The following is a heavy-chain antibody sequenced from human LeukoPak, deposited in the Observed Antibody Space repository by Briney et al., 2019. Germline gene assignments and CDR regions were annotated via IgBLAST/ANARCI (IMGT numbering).Heavy chain of an antibody. CDR3: TRDLKSDPGY. CDR1: GFTFSSYG. V-gene: IGHV3-23*01. Sequence: GGSLRLSCAASGFTFSSYGMSWVRQAPGKGLEWVSAISGSGGSTYYADSVKGRFTISRDNSKNTLYLQMNSLKTEDTAVYYCTRDLKSDPGYWGQGTLVTVSS. D-gene: IGHD2-21*01. CDR2: ISGSGGST. J-gene: IGHJ4*02.